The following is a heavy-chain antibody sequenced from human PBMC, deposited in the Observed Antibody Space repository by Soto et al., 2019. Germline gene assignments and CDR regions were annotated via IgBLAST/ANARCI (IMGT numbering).Heavy chain of an antibody. J-gene: IGHJ4*02. D-gene: IGHD6-13*01. V-gene: IGHV3-30*18. Sequence: GGSLRLSCAASGFTFSSYGMHWVRQAPGKGLEWVAVISYDGSNKYYADSVKGRFTISRDNSKNTLYLQMNSLRAEDTAVYYCAKDSTIAAAGTYFDYWGQGTLVTVSS. CDR2: ISYDGSNK. CDR1: GFTFSSYG. CDR3: AKDSTIAAAGTYFDY.